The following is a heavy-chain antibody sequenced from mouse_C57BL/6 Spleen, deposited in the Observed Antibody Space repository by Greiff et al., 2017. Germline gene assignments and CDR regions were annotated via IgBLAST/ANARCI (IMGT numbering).Heavy chain of an antibody. J-gene: IGHJ1*03. V-gene: IGHV1-64*01. D-gene: IGHD1-1*01. CDR1: GYTFTSYW. CDR3: ARKDYYGSKTYFDV. Sequence: QVQLQQPGAELVKPGASVKLSCKASGYTFTSYWMHWVKQRPGQGLEWIGMIHPNSGSTNYNEKFKSKATLTVDKSSSTAYMQLSSLTSEDSAVYYCARKDYYGSKTYFDVWGTGTTVTVSS. CDR2: IHPNSGST.